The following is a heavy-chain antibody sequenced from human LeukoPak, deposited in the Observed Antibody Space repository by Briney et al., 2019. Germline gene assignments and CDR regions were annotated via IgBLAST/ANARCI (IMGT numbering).Heavy chain of an antibody. V-gene: IGHV1-18*01. Sequence: ASVKVSCKASGYTFTSYGISWVRQAPGQGLEWMGWISAYNGNTNYAQKLQGRVTMTTDTSTSTAYMELRSLRSDDTAVYYCAREIGGSYLPGDFDYWGQGTLVTVSS. J-gene: IGHJ4*02. CDR1: GYTFTSYG. CDR3: AREIGGSYLPGDFDY. CDR2: ISAYNGNT. D-gene: IGHD1-26*01.